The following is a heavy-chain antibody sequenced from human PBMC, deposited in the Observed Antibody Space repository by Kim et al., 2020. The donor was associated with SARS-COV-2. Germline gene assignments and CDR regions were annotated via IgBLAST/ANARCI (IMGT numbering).Heavy chain of an antibody. J-gene: IGHJ4*02. CDR3: ARVGRDYYGSGSYYY. D-gene: IGHD3-10*01. V-gene: IGHV4-34*01. Sequence: ALKRRVTISVDTSKNQFSLKLSSVTAADTAVYYCARVGRDYYGSGSYYYWGQGTLVTVSS.